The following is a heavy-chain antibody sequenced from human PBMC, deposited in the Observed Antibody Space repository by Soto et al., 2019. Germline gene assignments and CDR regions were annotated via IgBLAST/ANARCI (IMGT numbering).Heavy chain of an antibody. CDR2: ITSTGSST. D-gene: IGHD6-6*01. V-gene: IGHV3-23*01. Sequence: EVQLLESGGGFVQPGGSLRLSCAASGFTFSNYAMTWVRQAPGKGLEWVSAITSTGSSTYYADSVKGRFTISRDNSKNTLFLQINSLRAVDTAVYYCAKGAEGDVVSSLDFWGQGTLVAVSS. J-gene: IGHJ4*02. CDR3: AKGAEGDVVSSLDF. CDR1: GFTFSNYA.